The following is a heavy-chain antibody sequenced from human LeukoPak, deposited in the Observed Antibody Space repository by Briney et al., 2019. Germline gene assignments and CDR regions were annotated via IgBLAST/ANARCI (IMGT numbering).Heavy chain of an antibody. CDR3: ARDGNLNNWNDVGGGFDY. CDR1: GFTFSSYS. J-gene: IGHJ4*02. CDR2: ISSSSSYI. Sequence: SGGSLRLSCAASGFTFSSYSMNWVRQAPGKGLEWVSSISSSSSYIYYADSVKGRFTISRDNAKNSLYLQMNSLRAEDTAVYYCARDGNLNNWNDVGGGFDYWGQGTLVTVSS. D-gene: IGHD1-20*01. V-gene: IGHV3-21*01.